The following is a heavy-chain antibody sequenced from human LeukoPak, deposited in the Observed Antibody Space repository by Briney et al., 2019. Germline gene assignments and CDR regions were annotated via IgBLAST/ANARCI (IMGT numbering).Heavy chain of an antibody. J-gene: IGHJ6*03. V-gene: IGHV3-21*01. CDR2: ISMSNFYI. D-gene: IGHD2-2*01. CDR3: ARDPSPRTTYYYYYMDV. Sequence: GGSLRLSCVASGFSFSSYSMNWVRQAPGKGLGWVSSISMSNFYIYYADSVKGRFTISRDNAKNSLYLQMNSLRADDTAVYFCARDPSPRTTYYYYYMDVWGTGTTVTVSS. CDR1: GFSFSSYS.